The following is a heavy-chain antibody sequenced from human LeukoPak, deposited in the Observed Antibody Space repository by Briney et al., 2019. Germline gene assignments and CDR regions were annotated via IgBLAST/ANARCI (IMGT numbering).Heavy chain of an antibody. J-gene: IGHJ4*02. D-gene: IGHD1-26*01. CDR1: GFTFSSYS. CDR2: ISGNGDRT. V-gene: IGHV3-23*01. CDR3: AKEKGGSYTHFDY. Sequence: GGSLRLSCAASGFTFSSYSMSSVRQPPGKGLEWVSVISGNGDRTYYADSVKGRFTISRDNSKNTLYLQMNSLRAEHMSVYYCAKEKGGSYTHFDYSGQGTLVSVSS.